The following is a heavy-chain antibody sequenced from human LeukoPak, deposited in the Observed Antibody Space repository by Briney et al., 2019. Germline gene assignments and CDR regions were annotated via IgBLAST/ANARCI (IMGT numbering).Heavy chain of an antibody. J-gene: IGHJ4*02. D-gene: IGHD6-19*01. CDR1: GDSISSSRYY. Sequence: PSATLSLTCTVSGDSISSSRYYWRWIRQPPGKGLEWIGSAYYSGSTFYSPSLKSRVTISVDTSKNQFSLKLNSVSAADTAVYFCARHVDSSGWYKDYWGQGTLVTVSS. CDR3: ARHVDSSGWYKDY. V-gene: IGHV4-39*01. CDR2: AYYSGST.